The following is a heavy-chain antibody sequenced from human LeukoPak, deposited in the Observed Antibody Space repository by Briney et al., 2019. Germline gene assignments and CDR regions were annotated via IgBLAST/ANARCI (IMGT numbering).Heavy chain of an antibody. CDR1: GYTFTGHY. D-gene: IGHD3-22*01. CDR3: ARTDRRGLFNAYYYYGMDV. Sequence: ASVKVSCKASGYTFTGHYMHWVRQAPGQGLEWMGWINPNSGGTNYAQKFQGRVTMTRDTSISTAYMELSRLRSDDTAVYYCARTDRRGLFNAYYYYGMDVWGQGTTVTVSS. J-gene: IGHJ6*02. V-gene: IGHV1-2*02. CDR2: INPNSGGT.